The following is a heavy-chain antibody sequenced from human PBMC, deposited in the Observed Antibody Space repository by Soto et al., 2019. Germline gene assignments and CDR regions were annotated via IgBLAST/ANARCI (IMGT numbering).Heavy chain of an antibody. D-gene: IGHD5-12*01. CDR3: ARDLATITRWFDP. CDR2: IIPIFGTA. V-gene: IGHV1-69*06. Sequence: SVKVSCQASGGTFRSYAISWVRQAPGQGLEWMGGIIPIFGTANYAQKFQGRVTITADKSTSTAYMELSSLRSEDTAVYYCARDLATITRWFDPWGQGTLVTVSS. J-gene: IGHJ5*02. CDR1: GGTFRSYA.